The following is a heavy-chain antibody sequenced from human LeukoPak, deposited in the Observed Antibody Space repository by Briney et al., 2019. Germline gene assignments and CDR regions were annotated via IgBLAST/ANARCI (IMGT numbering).Heavy chain of an antibody. Sequence: GGSLRLPCAASGFTFSSYGMHWVRQAPGKGLEWVAVIWYDGSNKYYADSVKGRFTISRDNSKNTLYLQMNSLRAEDTAVYYCARENTYYDFWSGYYTYWFDPWGQGTLVTVSS. D-gene: IGHD3-3*01. V-gene: IGHV3-33*01. CDR1: GFTFSSYG. CDR3: ARENTYYDFWSGYYTYWFDP. J-gene: IGHJ5*02. CDR2: IWYDGSNK.